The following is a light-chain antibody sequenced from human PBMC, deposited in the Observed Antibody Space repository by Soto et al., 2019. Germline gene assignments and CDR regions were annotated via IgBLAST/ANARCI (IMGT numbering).Light chain of an antibody. CDR1: QSILYSSNNKNY. CDR2: WTS. V-gene: IGKV4-1*01. Sequence: DIVMTQSPDFLAVSLGERATINCKSSQSILYSSNNKNYLAWYQQKPGQPPKLLIYWTSTRESGVPDRFSGSGSGTEFTLTISSLQAEDVAVYYCQQYYDSPITFGQGTRLEIK. J-gene: IGKJ5*01. CDR3: QQYYDSPIT.